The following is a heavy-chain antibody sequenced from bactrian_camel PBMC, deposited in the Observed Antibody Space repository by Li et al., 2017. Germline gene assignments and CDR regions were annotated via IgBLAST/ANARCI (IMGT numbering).Heavy chain of an antibody. V-gene: IGHV3S31*01. CDR1: GFTFSAYD. Sequence: VQLVESGGGLVQPGESLRLSCAASGFTFSAYDMSWVRQAPGKGLEWITAIKLDGTSTHYADSVKGRFTISRDNAKNTLYLHMNSLKTEDTAVYYCTAEGGIIVAAGYDYWGQGTQVTVS. J-gene: IGHJ4*01. CDR2: IKLDGTST. D-gene: IGHD1*01. CDR3: TAEGGIIVAAGYDY.